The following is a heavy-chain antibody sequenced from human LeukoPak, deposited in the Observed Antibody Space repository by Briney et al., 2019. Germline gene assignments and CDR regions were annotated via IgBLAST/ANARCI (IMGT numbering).Heavy chain of an antibody. J-gene: IGHJ4*02. CDR3: AKDRGIVE. Sequence: GGSLRLSCAASGXXXXSYAXSWXRQAXXXGLEWVSAISGSGGSTYYADSVKGRFTISRDNSKNTLYLQMNSLRAEDTAVYYCAKDRGIVEWGQGTLVTVSS. CDR2: ISGSGGST. V-gene: IGHV3-23*01. CDR1: GXXXXSYA. D-gene: IGHD3-16*01.